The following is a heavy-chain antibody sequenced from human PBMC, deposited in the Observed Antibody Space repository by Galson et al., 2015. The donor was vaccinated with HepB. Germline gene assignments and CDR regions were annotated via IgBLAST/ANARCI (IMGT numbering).Heavy chain of an antibody. D-gene: IGHD4-11*01. Sequence: SVKVSCKASGGTFSSYAISWVRQAPGQGLEWMGGTIPIFGTANYAQKFQGRVTITADESTSTAYMELSSLRSEDTAVYYCASGSPVMRGPFDPWGQGTLVTVSS. CDR3: ASGSPVMRGPFDP. V-gene: IGHV1-69*13. CDR2: TIPIFGTA. J-gene: IGHJ5*02. CDR1: GGTFSSYA.